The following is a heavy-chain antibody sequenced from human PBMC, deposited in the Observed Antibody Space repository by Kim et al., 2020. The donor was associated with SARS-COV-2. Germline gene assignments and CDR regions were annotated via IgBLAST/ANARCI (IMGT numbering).Heavy chain of an antibody. Sequence: SETLSLTCAVYGGSFSDYNWSWIRQPPGKGLEWIGEINHSGITNLSPSLKSRITISVDTSKSQFSLRLKSMTATDTAVDYCSRVRAGVVRAPVLGLGPWYDYYAMDVWGRGTPVAVSS. J-gene: IGHJ6*02. V-gene: IGHV4-34*01. CDR2: INHSGIT. D-gene: IGHD2-8*02. CDR1: GGSFSDYN. CDR3: SRVRAGVVRAPVLGLGPWYDYYAMDV.